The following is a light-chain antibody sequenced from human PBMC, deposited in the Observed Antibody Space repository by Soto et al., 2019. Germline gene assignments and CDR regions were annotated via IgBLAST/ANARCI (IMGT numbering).Light chain of an antibody. CDR2: LAS. CDR1: QSLLHSNGYNY. Sequence: DVVMTQSPLSLPVTPGEPASISCRSSQSLLHSNGYNYLAWFLQKAGQSPQLLIYLASSRVSGVPDRFSGSGSGTDFTLGISSVEAEDVGIYYCMQLLHPPLTFGGGTKVDIK. CDR3: MQLLHPPLT. J-gene: IGKJ4*01. V-gene: IGKV2-28*01.